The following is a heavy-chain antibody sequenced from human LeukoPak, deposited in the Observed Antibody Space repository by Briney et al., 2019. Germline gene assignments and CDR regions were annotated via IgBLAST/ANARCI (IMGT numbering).Heavy chain of an antibody. Sequence: GASVKVSGKASGYNFKSYGISWLRQAPGQGLEWMGWISVYNGNTKYAQKFQGRVTMTTDTSTSTAYIELKSLRSDDTAVYYCARGGGYCTSTSCYLGPWFDPWGQGTLVTVSS. D-gene: IGHD2-2*01. V-gene: IGHV1-18*01. J-gene: IGHJ5*02. CDR3: ARGGGYCTSTSCYLGPWFDP. CDR1: GYNFKSYG. CDR2: ISVYNGNT.